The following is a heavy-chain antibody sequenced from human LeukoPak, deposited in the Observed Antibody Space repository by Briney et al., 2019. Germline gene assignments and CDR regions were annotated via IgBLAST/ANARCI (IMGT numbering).Heavy chain of an antibody. D-gene: IGHD4-17*01. J-gene: IGHJ5*02. CDR3: ARDKDYGDYVVWFDP. CDR1: GGSISSYY. V-gene: IGHV4-4*07. Sequence: PSETLSLTCTVSGGSISSYYWSWIRQPAGKGLEWIGRIYTSGSTNYNPSLKSRVTMSVDTSKNQFSLKLSSVTAADTAVYYCARDKDYGDYVVWFDPWGQGTLVTVSS. CDR2: IYTSGST.